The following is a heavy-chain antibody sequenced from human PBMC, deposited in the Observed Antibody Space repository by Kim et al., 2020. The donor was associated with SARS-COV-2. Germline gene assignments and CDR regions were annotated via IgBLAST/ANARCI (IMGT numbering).Heavy chain of an antibody. CDR1: GFTFSDYY. J-gene: IGHJ6*02. Sequence: GGSLRLSCAASGFTFSDYYISWIRQAPGKGLEWVSYISSSGSTIYYADSVKGRFTISRDNAKNSLYLQMNSLRAEDTAVDYCARDLSYGDYEVARYYYYGMDVWGQGTTVTVSS. D-gene: IGHD4-17*01. V-gene: IGHV3-11*04. CDR3: ARDLSYGDYEVARYYYYGMDV. CDR2: ISSSGSTI.